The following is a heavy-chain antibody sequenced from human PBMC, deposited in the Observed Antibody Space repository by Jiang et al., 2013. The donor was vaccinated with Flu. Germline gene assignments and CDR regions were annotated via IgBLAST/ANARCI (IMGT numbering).Heavy chain of an antibody. CDR2: ISSSSSYI. CDR3: ARILAAAGRWFPYYYGMDV. J-gene: IGHJ6*02. CDR1: GFTFSSYS. Sequence: VQLLESGGGLVKPGGSLRLSCAASGFTFSSYSMNWVRQAPGKGLEWVSSISSSSSYIYYADSVKGRFTISRDNAKDSLYLQMNSLRAEDTAVYYCARILAAAGRWFPYYYGMDVWGQGTTVTVSS. D-gene: IGHD6-13*01. V-gene: IGHV3-21*01.